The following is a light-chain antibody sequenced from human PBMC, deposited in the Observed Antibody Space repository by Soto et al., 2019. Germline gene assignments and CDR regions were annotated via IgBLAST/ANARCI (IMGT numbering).Light chain of an antibody. CDR3: SSYTTRSTLG. Sequence: QPVLTQPASVSGSPGQSITISCTGTSSDVGAYDFVSWYQHSPGKAPKLVTFDVTHRPPGISDRFSGSKSANTASLTISGLQAADEAFYYCSSYTTRSTLGFGGGTQLTVL. CDR1: SSDVGAYDF. CDR2: DVT. J-gene: IGLJ2*01. V-gene: IGLV2-14*01.